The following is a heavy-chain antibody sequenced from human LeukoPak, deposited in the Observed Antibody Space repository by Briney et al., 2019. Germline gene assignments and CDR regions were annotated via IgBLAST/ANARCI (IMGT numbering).Heavy chain of an antibody. CDR1: GYTFTSYA. CDR3: ARSYSGSYYYYYYYMDV. J-gene: IGHJ6*03. CDR2: INAGNGNT. Sequence: ASVKVSCKASGYTFTSYAMHWVRQAPGQRLEWMGWINAGNGNTKYSQEFQGRVTITRDTSASTAYMELSSLRSEDMAVYYCARSYSGSYYYYYYYMDVWGKGTTVTVSS. V-gene: IGHV1-3*03. D-gene: IGHD1-26*01.